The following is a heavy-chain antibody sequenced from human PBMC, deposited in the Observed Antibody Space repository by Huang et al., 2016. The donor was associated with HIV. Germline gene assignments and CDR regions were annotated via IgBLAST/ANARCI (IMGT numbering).Heavy chain of an antibody. V-gene: IGHV3-74*01. J-gene: IGHJ5*02. CDR3: ASSSSWYDYWFDP. D-gene: IGHD6-13*01. Sequence: VQLVESGGVLVQPGGSLRRSCAASGFTFGSYWMDWVRQVPGKGLVWVSRINSEGSSTTYADSVKGRFTITRDDAKNTLYLQMNSLRAEDTAVYYCASSSSWYDYWFDPWGQGTLVTVSS. CDR2: INSEGSST. CDR1: GFTFGSYW.